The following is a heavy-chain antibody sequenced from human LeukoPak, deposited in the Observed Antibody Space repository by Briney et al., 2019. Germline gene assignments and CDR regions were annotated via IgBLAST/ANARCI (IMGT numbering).Heavy chain of an antibody. CDR1: GFTFSTSA. CDR2: ISGNGAGT. J-gene: IGHJ4*02. CDR3: ARDRVTGTPDY. D-gene: IGHD1-20*01. V-gene: IGHV3-23*01. Sequence: GGSLRLSCAASGFTFSTSAMSWVRQAPVKGREWVSAISGNGAGTYYAGSLKGRFTISRDNSENTLYLQMNSLRAEDPAVYYCARDRVTGTPDYWGQGTLVTVSS.